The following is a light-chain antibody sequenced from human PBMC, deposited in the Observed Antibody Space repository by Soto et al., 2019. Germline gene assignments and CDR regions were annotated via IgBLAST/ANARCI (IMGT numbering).Light chain of an antibody. CDR3: QQYNNWPMYT. CDR1: QSVNTN. V-gene: IGKV3-15*01. Sequence: EIVVTQSPGTLSVSLGDRATLSCRASQSVNTNLAWYQKKPGQAPRLLIYATSTRATGIPARFSGSGSGTEFTLTISSLQSEDFALYYCQQYNNWPMYTFGQGTKLEIK. CDR2: ATS. J-gene: IGKJ2*01.